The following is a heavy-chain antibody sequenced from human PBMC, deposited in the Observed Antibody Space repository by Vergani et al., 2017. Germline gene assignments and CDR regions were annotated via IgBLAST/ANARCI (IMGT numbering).Heavy chain of an antibody. CDR3: AGAYYYDSSGYYGGAFDI. CDR2: IDPSDSST. Sequence: EVQLVQSGAEVKKPGESLRISCKGSGYRFTSYWISWVRQMPGKGLEWMGRIDPSDSSTNYSPSFQGHVTISADKSISTAYLQGGSLKASDTAMYYCAGAYYYDSSGYYGGAFDIWGQGTMVTVSS. J-gene: IGHJ3*02. D-gene: IGHD3-22*01. CDR1: GYRFTSYW. V-gene: IGHV5-10-1*01.